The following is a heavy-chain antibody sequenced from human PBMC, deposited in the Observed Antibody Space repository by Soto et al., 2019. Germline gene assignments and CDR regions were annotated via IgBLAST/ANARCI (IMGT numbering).Heavy chain of an antibody. CDR3: ARSDGHTFNWLDS. Sequence: QVQLVQSGAEVKTPGASVKVSCKASGYTFTKYDMNWVRQDPGQGLEWMGWMNPTSGNTGYAQKFQCQLTMTWDSSIGIAHMELSSLRKEDTAVYYCARSDGHTFNWLDSWGQGALVTVSA. CDR1: GYTFTKYD. CDR2: MNPTSGNT. D-gene: IGHD2-2*02. V-gene: IGHV1-8*01. J-gene: IGHJ5*01.